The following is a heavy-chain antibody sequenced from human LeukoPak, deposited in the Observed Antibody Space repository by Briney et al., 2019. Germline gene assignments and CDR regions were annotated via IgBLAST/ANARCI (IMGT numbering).Heavy chain of an antibody. D-gene: IGHD6-13*01. Sequence: ASVKVSCKASGGTFSSYTISWVRQAPGQGLEWMGRIIPILGIANYAQKFQGRVRITADKSTSTAYMELSSLRSEDTAVYYCARGSSSWDWFDPWGQGTLVTVSS. CDR3: ARGSSSWDWFDP. V-gene: IGHV1-69*02. CDR1: GGTFSSYT. J-gene: IGHJ5*02. CDR2: IIPILGIA.